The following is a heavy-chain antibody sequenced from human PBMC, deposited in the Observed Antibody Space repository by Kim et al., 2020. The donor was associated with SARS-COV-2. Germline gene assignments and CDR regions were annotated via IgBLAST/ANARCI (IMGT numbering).Heavy chain of an antibody. V-gene: IGHV3-21*01. Sequence: SSYIYYADSVKGRFTISRDNAKNSLYLQMNSLRAEDTAVYYCARPFGGGDWGQGTLVTVSS. CDR3: ARPFGGGD. D-gene: IGHD3-16*01. J-gene: IGHJ4*02. CDR2: SSYI.